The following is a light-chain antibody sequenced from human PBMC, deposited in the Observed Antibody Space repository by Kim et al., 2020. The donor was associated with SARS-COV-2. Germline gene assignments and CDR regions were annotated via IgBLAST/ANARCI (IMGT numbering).Light chain of an antibody. CDR3: QQRNSWPPAVT. V-gene: IGKV3-11*01. CDR1: QNIATS. J-gene: IGKJ4*01. Sequence: PGDRATLSCRASQNIATSLAWYQQRPGQAPRLLVYDASNRAPGVPDRFSGSGSGTDFTLTISSLEPEDFSIYYCQQRNSWPPAVTFGGGTKVDIK. CDR2: DAS.